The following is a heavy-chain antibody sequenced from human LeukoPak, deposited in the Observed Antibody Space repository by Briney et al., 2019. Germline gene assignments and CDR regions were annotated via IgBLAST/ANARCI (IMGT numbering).Heavy chain of an antibody. Sequence: PSETLSLTCTVSGGSISSYYWSWIRQPPGKGLEWIGYIYYSGSTNYNPSLKSRVTISVDTSKNQFSLKLSSVTAADTAVYYCARGGPLWFGELYLDYWGQGTLVTVSS. CDR1: GGSISSYY. CDR3: ARGGPLWFGELYLDY. D-gene: IGHD3-10*01. V-gene: IGHV4-59*01. CDR2: IYYSGST. J-gene: IGHJ4*02.